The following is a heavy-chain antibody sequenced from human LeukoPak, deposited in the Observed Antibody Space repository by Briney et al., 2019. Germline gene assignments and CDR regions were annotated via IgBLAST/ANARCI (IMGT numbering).Heavy chain of an antibody. D-gene: IGHD3-10*01. CDR3: ARGLGSGSYYHN. V-gene: IGHV4-34*01. CDR2: INRGGST. Sequence: SETLSLTCAVYGGSFSNNYWSWMRQPPGKGLEWIGEINRGGSTNYNPFLKSRVTISVDTSKNQFSLRLSSVTAADTAVYYCARGLGSGSYYHNWAQGTLVAVSS. CDR1: GGSFSNNY. J-gene: IGHJ4*02.